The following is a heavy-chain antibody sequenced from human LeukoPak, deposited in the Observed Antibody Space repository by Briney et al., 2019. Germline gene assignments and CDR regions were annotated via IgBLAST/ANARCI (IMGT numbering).Heavy chain of an antibody. J-gene: IGHJ6*04. V-gene: IGHV3-48*03. D-gene: IGHD3-10*01. CDR2: IASDGSI. Sequence: PGGSLRLSCVASGFSISSYEMNWVRQAPGKGLEWISFIASDGSIEYADSVKGRFTLSRDNAKNLLYLHMNSLRGEDTAVYHCATSLSGWETYYKMDVWGKGTTVIISS. CDR1: GFSISSYE. CDR3: ATSLSGWETYYKMDV.